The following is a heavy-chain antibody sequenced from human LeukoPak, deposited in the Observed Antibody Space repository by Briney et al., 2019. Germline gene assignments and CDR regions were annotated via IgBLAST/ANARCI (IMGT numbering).Heavy chain of an antibody. V-gene: IGHV3-20*04. D-gene: IGHD5-18*01. J-gene: IGHJ4*02. CDR3: ARDLGGGRGYSYGPLDY. Sequence: LGGSLRLSCAASGFTFDDYGMSWVRQAPGKGLEWVSGINWNGGSTGYADSVKGRFTISRDNAKNSLYLQMNSLRAEDTALYYCARDLGGGRGYSYGPLDYWGQGTLVTVSS. CDR1: GFTFDDYG. CDR2: INWNGGST.